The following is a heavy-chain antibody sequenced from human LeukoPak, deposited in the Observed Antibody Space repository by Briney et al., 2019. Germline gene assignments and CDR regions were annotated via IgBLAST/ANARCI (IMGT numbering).Heavy chain of an antibody. CDR1: GGSISSGSYY. CDR2: IYTSGST. CDR3: AGGRGWLQSTGAFDI. Sequence: SETLSLTCTVSGGSISSGSYYWSWIRQPAGKGLEWIGRIYTSGSTNYNPSLKSRVTMSVDTSKNQFSLKLSSVTAADTAVYYCAGGRGWLQSTGAFDIWGQGTMVTVSS. V-gene: IGHV4-61*02. D-gene: IGHD5-24*01. J-gene: IGHJ3*02.